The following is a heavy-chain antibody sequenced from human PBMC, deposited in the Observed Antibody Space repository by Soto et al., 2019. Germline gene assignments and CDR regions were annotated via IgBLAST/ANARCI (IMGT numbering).Heavy chain of an antibody. CDR2: IWNDGSYK. D-gene: IGHD4-17*01. V-gene: IGHV3-33*01. Sequence: QVQLVESGGGVVQPGKSLRLSCEASGFTLISHGMHWVRQAPGKGLEWVAVIWNDGSYKYYPDSVKGRFTISRDDSKNTLYLQMDSLRVEDTAFYYCARSAYGDYEGHDAFDIWGQGTMVTVSS. CDR3: ARSAYGDYEGHDAFDI. CDR1: GFTLISHG. J-gene: IGHJ3*02.